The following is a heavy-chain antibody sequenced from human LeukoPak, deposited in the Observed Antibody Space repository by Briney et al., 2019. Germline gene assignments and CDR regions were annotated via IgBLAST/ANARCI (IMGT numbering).Heavy chain of an antibody. D-gene: IGHD5-18*01. V-gene: IGHV1-18*01. J-gene: IGHJ4*02. CDR1: GYTFTSYG. CDR2: VSAYNGNT. Sequence: ASVKVSCKASGYTFTSYGISWVRQAPGQGLEWMGWVSAYNGNTNYAQKLQGRVTMTTDTSTSTAYMELRSLRSDDTAVYYCARSTAMVYYFDYWGQGTLVTVSS. CDR3: ARSTAMVYYFDY.